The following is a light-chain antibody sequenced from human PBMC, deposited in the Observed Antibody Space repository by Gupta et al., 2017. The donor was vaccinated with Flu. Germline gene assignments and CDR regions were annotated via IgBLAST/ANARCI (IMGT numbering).Light chain of an antibody. CDR3: QQYGRSPSIT. J-gene: IGKJ5*01. V-gene: IGKV3-20*01. Sequence: EIVLTQSPDTLSLSPGETATLSCRASQSLANNNLAWYQQKSGLAPRLLIYGASSRATGIPDRFSGSGSRTHFTLTINRLEPEDVAVYYCQQYGRSPSITFGQGTRLEIK. CDR2: GAS. CDR1: QSLANNN.